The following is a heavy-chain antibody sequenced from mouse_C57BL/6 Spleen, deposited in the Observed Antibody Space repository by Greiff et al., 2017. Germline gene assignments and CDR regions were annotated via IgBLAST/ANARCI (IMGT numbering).Heavy chain of an antibody. CDR1: GYTFTDHT. Sequence: VKLMESDAELVKPGASVKISCKVSGYTFTDHTIHWMKQRPEQGLEWIGYIYPRDGSTKYNEKFKGKATLTADKSSSTAYMQLNSLTSEDSAVYFCARGANWDLYFDYWGQGTTLTVSS. CDR3: ARGANWDLYFDY. CDR2: IYPRDGST. D-gene: IGHD4-1*01. V-gene: IGHV1-78*01. J-gene: IGHJ2*01.